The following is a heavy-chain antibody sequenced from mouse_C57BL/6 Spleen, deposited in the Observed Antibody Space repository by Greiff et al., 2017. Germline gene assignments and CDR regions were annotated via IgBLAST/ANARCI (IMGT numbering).Heavy chain of an antibody. V-gene: IGHV1-69*01. Sequence: QVQLQQPGAELVMPGASVKLSCKASGYTFTSYWMHWVKQRPGQGLEWIGEIDPSDSDTNSNQQFKGKSTLTVDKSSSTAYMQLSSLTSEESAVDYCARPDGAQAPDYWGQGTTLTVSS. CDR2: IDPSDSDT. D-gene: IGHD3-2*02. CDR3: ARPDGAQAPDY. J-gene: IGHJ2*01. CDR1: GYTFTSYW.